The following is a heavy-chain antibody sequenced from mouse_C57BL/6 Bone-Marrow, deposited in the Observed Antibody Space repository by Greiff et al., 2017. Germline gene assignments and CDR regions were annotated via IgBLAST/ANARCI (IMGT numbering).Heavy chain of an antibody. CDR2: IYPGSGST. D-gene: IGHD1-1*01. J-gene: IGHJ2*01. CDR3: ARITTVVGNYFDY. Sequence: VQLQQPGAELVKPGASVKMSCKASGYTFTSYWITWVKQRPGQGLEWIGDIYPGSGSTNYNEKFKSKATLTVDTSSSTAYMQLSSLTSEDSAVYYCARITTVVGNYFDYWGQGTTLTVSS. CDR1: GYTFTSYW. V-gene: IGHV1-55*01.